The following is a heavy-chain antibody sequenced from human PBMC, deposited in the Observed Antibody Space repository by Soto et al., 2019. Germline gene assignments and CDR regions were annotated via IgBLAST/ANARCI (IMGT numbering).Heavy chain of an antibody. CDR2: ISSSGSTI. CDR1: GFTFSDYY. J-gene: IGHJ4*02. D-gene: IGHD6-6*01. Sequence: QVQLVESGGGLVKPGGSLRLSCAASGFTFSDYYMSWIRQAPGKGLAWVSYISSSGSTIYYADSVKGRFTISRDNAKNARYLQMNSLRAEDTAVYDGARGAEAARPWGLDYWGQGTLVTVSS. V-gene: IGHV3-11*01. CDR3: ARGAEAARPWGLDY.